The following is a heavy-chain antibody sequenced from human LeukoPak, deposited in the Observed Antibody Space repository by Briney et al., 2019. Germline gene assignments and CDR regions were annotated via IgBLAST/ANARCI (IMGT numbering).Heavy chain of an antibody. J-gene: IGHJ4*02. CDR1: GYTFTGYY. CDR2: INPDSGGT. D-gene: IGHD6-13*01. CDR3: ATGPSPAAGTDY. V-gene: IGHV1-2*02. Sequence: GASVKVSCKASGYTFTGYYMHWVRQAPGQGLEWMGWINPDSGGTNYAQKFQGRVTVTRDTSISTAYMELSRLRSDDTAVYYCATGPSPAAGTDYWGQGTLVTVSS.